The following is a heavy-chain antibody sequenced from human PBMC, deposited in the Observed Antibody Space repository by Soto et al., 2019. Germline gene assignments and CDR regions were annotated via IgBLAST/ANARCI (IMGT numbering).Heavy chain of an antibody. J-gene: IGHJ4*02. CDR3: ARGDKNNDYYFDH. D-gene: IGHD3-16*01. V-gene: IGHV4-30-2*01. CDR2: IYNSGGS. Sequence: SETLSLTCVVSGASISSGDYAWNWVRQPPGKGLEWLGYIYNSGGSYYNPSLKSRVSISLDRSKNHFSLRLDSVTAADMALYFCARGDKNNDYYFDHWGQGALVTVSS. CDR1: GASISSGDYA.